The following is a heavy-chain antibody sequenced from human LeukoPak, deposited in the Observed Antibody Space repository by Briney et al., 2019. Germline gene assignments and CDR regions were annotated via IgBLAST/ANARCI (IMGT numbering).Heavy chain of an antibody. J-gene: IGHJ4*02. CDR3: ARLGSSSWYVGY. Sequence: PSETLSLTCTVSGGSISSSSYYWGWIRQPPGKGLEWIGSIYYSGSTYYNPSLKSRVTISVDTSKNQFSLELSSVTAADTAVYYCARLGSSSWYVGYWGQGTLVTVSS. D-gene: IGHD6-13*01. CDR2: IYYSGST. CDR1: GGSISSSSYY. V-gene: IGHV4-39*01.